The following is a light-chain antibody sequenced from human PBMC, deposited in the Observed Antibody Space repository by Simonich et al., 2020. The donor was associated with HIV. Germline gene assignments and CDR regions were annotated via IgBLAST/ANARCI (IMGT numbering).Light chain of an antibody. CDR3: QVWDSSSDHYV. J-gene: IGLJ1*01. Sequence: SYVLTQPPSVSVAPGTTARITCWGNNIGSNSVHWYQQKPGQAPVLVVYDVSDQPSGSPERFSGSNSGNTATLTISRIEAGDEADYYCQVWDSSSDHYVFGTGTKVTVL. CDR1: NIGSNS. CDR2: DVS. V-gene: IGLV3-21*03.